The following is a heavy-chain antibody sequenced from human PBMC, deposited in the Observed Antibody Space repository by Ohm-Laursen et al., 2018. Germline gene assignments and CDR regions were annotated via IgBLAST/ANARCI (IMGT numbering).Heavy chain of an antibody. CDR1: VFTFSDYY. D-gene: IGHD5-24*01. J-gene: IGHJ4*02. V-gene: IGHV3-11*01. CDR2: INKDETNV. Sequence: SLRLSCAASVFTFSDYYMSWFRRAPGKGLEWVSYINKDETNVYYADSEKGRFTVFRDNAKKSLYLEMNSLTAEDTAVYYCARDRRDWQQFYDCWGQGTLVTVSS. CDR3: ARDRRDWQQFYDC.